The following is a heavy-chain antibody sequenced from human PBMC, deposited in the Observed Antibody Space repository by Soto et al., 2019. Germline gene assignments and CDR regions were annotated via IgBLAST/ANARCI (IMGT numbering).Heavy chain of an antibody. CDR1: GGSISSGDYY. CDR2: IYYSGTT. Sequence: QVQLQESGPGLVKPSQTLSLTCTVSGGSISSGDYYWSWIRQPPGKGLQWIGYIYYSGTTYYNPSLKRRVTISVDTYKNQSSLELSPVTAADTAVYYCARLRVGATGGAYWGQGTLVTGSS. CDR3: ARLRVGATGGAY. V-gene: IGHV4-30-4*01. J-gene: IGHJ4*02. D-gene: IGHD1-26*01.